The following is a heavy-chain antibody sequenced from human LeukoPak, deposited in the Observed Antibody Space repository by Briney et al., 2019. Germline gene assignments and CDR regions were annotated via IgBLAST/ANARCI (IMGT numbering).Heavy chain of an antibody. V-gene: IGHV3-33*01. CDR2: IWYDGSNK. D-gene: IGHD3-10*01. CDR1: GLTFSSYG. J-gene: IGHJ4*02. Sequence: GGSLRLSCAASGLTFSSYGMHWVRQAPGKGLEWVAVIWYDGSNKYYADSVKGRFTISRDNSKNTLYLQMNSLRAEDTAVYYCTRRPPGRGGSFDYWGQGTLVTVSS. CDR3: TRRPPGRGGSFDY.